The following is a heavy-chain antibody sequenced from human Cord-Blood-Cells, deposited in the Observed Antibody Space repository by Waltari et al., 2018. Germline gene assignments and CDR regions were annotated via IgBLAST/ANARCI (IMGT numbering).Heavy chain of an antibody. V-gene: IGHV3-74*01. J-gene: IGHJ3*02. D-gene: IGHD2-8*01. CDR3: AREGDPMVYAKGAFDI. Sequence: EVQLVESGGGLVQPGGSLRLSCAASGFTFSSYWMHWVRQAPGKGLVWGSRSKCDGSSTSYADSVEGRVTISRDNAKNTLYLQMNSLRAEDTAVYYCAREGDPMVYAKGAFDIWGQGTMVTVSS. CDR2: SKCDGSST. CDR1: GFTFSSYW.